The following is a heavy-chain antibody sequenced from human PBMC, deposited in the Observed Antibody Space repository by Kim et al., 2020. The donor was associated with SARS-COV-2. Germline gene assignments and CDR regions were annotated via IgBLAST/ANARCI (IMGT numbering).Heavy chain of an antibody. CDR1: GGSISSYY. Sequence: SETLSLTCTVSGGSISSYYWSWIRQPPGKGLEWIGYIYYSGSTNYNPSLKSRVTISVDTSKNQFSLKLSSVTAADTAVYYCAKHYYDFWSGTSGGYFDYWGQGTLVTVSS. D-gene: IGHD3-3*01. V-gene: IGHV4-59*13. CDR2: IYYSGST. J-gene: IGHJ4*02. CDR3: AKHYYDFWSGTSGGYFDY.